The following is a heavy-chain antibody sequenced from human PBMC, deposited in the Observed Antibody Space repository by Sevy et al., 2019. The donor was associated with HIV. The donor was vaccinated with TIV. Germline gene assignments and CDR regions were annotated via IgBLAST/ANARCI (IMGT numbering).Heavy chain of an antibody. CDR1: GFTFSNYA. J-gene: IGHJ4*02. CDR3: ATDRISDWFFDS. D-gene: IGHD3-9*01. Sequence: GGSLRLSCAASGFTFSNYAMSWVRQAPGRGLEWVSSIGGSGGSTHYADSVKGRFTISRDNSKNTLYLQMNSLRAEDTAVYYCATDRISDWFFDSWGQGTLVTVSS. V-gene: IGHV3-23*01. CDR2: IGGSGGST.